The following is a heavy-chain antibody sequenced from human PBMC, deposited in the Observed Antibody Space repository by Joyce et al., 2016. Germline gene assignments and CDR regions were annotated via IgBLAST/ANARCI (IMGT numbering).Heavy chain of an antibody. CDR2: ISVSDDGT. V-gene: IGHV3-23*01. J-gene: IGHJ4*02. CDR1: GFTFSSYA. Sequence: EVQLLESGGGWVQPGGSLRLSCAASGFTFSSYAMSWVRQATGKVLEWVSAISVSDDGTYHADAVRGRFTISRDNSKNTLYLQMNSLTAEDTAIYYCAKGTLGSCSGTTCYPLDSWGQGTLVTVSS. CDR3: AKGTLGSCSGTTCYPLDS. D-gene: IGHD2-15*01.